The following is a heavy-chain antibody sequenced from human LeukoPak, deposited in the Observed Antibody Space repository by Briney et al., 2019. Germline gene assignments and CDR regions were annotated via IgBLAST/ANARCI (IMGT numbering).Heavy chain of an antibody. J-gene: IGHJ4*02. CDR2: ISSKAYGGTT. CDR3: TRDPAGGYYHYYFDY. V-gene: IGHV3-49*03. Sequence: GGSLRLSCTASGFTFGDYAMSWFRQAPGKGLEWVGFISSKAYGGTTEYAASVKGRFTISRDDSKSIAYLQMNSLKTEDTAVYYCTRDPAGGYYHYYFDYWGQGTLVTVSS. CDR1: GFTFGDYA. D-gene: IGHD3-3*01.